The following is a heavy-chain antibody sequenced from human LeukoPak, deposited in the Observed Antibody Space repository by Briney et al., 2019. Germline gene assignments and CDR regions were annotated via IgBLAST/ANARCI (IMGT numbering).Heavy chain of an antibody. CDR2: INPNSGGT. CDR1: GYTFTGYY. D-gene: IGHD5-18*01. J-gene: IGHJ5*02. Sequence: GASVKVSCKASGYTFTGYYMHWVRQAPGQGLEWMGWINPNSGGTNYAQKFQGRVTMTRDTSISTAYMELSRLRSDDTAVYYCARGLVGYDPNWFDPCGQGTLVTVSS. V-gene: IGHV1-2*02. CDR3: ARGLVGYDPNWFDP.